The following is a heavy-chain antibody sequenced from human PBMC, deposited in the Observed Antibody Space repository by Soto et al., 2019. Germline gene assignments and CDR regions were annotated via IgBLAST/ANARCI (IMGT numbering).Heavy chain of an antibody. CDR1: GFTFDDYA. V-gene: IGHV3-9*01. Sequence: DVQLVECGGGLVQPGRSLRLSCAASGFTFDDYAMHWVRQAPGKGLEWVSGISWNSGSIGYADSVKGRFTISRDKAKNSLYLQMTSLRAEDTALYYCAKDGRYYYYGMDVWGQGTTVSVSS. J-gene: IGHJ6*02. CDR3: AKDGRYYYYGMDV. CDR2: ISWNSGSI.